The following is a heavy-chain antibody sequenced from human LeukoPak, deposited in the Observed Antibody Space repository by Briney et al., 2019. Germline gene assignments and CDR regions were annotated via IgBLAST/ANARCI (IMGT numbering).Heavy chain of an antibody. D-gene: IGHD3-22*01. CDR2: ISGSGGST. Sequence: PGRSLRLSCAASGFTFSSYAMSWARQAPGKGLEWVSAISGSGGSTYYADSVKGRFTISRDNSKNTLYLEMNSLRAEDTAVYYCVKDLDSSGYFDFWGQGTLITVSS. CDR1: GFTFSSYA. CDR3: VKDLDSSGYFDF. V-gene: IGHV3-23*01. J-gene: IGHJ4*02.